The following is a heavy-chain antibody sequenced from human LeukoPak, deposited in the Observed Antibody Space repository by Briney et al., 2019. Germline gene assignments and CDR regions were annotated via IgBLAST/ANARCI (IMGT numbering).Heavy chain of an antibody. CDR3: STYYYDSSGYATGDY. CDR1: GYTFTSYD. D-gene: IGHD3-22*01. Sequence: ASVNVSCKASGYTFTSYDINWVRQATGQGLEWMGWMNPNSGNTGYAQKFQGRVTMTRNTSISTAYMELSSLRSEDTAVYYCSTYYYDSSGYATGDYWGQGTLVTVSS. CDR2: MNPNSGNT. J-gene: IGHJ4*02. V-gene: IGHV1-8*01.